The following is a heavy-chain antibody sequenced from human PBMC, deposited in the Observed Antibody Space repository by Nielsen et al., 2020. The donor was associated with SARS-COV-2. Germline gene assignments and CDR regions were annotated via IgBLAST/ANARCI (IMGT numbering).Heavy chain of an antibody. CDR1: GFAFSTHA. CDR3: TRDPPDSGWALDY. Sequence: GESLNISCAASGFAFSTHAMHWVRQAPGKGQEWVAMIWRGGNYQIYPDSVRGRFTISRDDSKNLLSLQMESLRVEDTALYYCTRDPPDSGWALDYWGQGIPVTVSS. CDR2: IWRGGNYQ. D-gene: IGHD6-19*01. V-gene: IGHV3-33*04. J-gene: IGHJ4*02.